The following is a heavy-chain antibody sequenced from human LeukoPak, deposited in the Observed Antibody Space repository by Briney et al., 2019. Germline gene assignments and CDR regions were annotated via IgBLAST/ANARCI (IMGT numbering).Heavy chain of an antibody. V-gene: IGHV4-39*01. CDR3: ARRSIAAAGPYYYYYMDV. D-gene: IGHD6-13*01. J-gene: IGHJ6*03. CDR1: GGSISSSSYY. Sequence: SETLSLTCTVSGGSISSSSYYWGWIRQPPGKGLEWIGSIYYSGSTYYNPSLKSRVTISVDTSKNQFSLKLSSVTAADTAVYYCARRSIAAAGPYYYYYMDVWGKGTTVTVSS. CDR2: IYYSGST.